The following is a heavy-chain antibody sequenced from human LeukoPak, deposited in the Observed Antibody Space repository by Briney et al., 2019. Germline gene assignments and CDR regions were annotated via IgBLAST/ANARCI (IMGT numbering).Heavy chain of an antibody. D-gene: IGHD1-1*01. Sequence: PGWSLRHSCVAPGFSFSGYGMHWVRQASGKGLEWFGRIRTKANNYATVYAASVKGRFTISRDDSKNTAYLQMNSLKTEDTAVYYCSSGLSVRRSNNTPVDYWGQGTLVTVSS. CDR2: IRTKANNYAT. CDR1: GFSFSGYG. CDR3: SSGLSVRRSNNTPVDY. V-gene: IGHV3-73*01. J-gene: IGHJ4*02.